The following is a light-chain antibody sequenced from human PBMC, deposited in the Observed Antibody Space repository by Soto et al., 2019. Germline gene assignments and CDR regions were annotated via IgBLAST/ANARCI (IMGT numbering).Light chain of an antibody. CDR1: QSVSSN. CDR3: QPYNNWPLT. J-gene: IGKJ4*01. CDR2: LTS. V-gene: IGKV3D-15*01. Sequence: EIVMTQSPATLSVSPGERATLSCRASQSVSSNLAWYQQKPGQAPRLLIYLTSNRAAGIPARFSGSGSGTDFTLTISDVEPEDFAIYHCQPYNNWPLTFGGGTKVDIK.